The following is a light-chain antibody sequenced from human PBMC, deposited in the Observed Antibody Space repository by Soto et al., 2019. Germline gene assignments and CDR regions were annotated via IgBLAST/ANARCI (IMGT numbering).Light chain of an antibody. CDR2: DVP. V-gene: IGLV2-11*01. Sequence: QSVLTQPRSVSGSPGQSVTISCTGTSSDVGTYNYVSWYQHHPGKAPKLMIYDVPKRPSVVPDRFSGSKSGNTASLTISGLQAEAEVDYYCSSYAGTYTLVFGGGTKLTVL. CDR3: SSYAGTYTLV. J-gene: IGLJ2*01. CDR1: SSDVGTYNY.